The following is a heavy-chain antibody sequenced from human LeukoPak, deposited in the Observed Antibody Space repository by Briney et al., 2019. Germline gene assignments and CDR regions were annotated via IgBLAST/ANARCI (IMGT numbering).Heavy chain of an antibody. J-gene: IGHJ6*03. V-gene: IGHV3-7*01. CDR2: IKQDGSEK. CDR3: ARQEYSSSTYYYYYYMDV. Sequence: PGGSLRLSCAASGFTFSSYWMSWVRQAPGKGLEWVANIKQDGSEKYYVDSVKGRFTISRDNAKNSLYLQMNSLRAEDTAVYYCARQEYSSSTYYYYYYMDVWGKGTTVTVSS. D-gene: IGHD6-6*01. CDR1: GFTFSSYW.